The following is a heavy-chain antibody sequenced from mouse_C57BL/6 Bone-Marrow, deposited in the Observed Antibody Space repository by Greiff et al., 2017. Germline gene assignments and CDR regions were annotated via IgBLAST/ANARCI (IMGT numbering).Heavy chain of an antibody. CDR1: GFHIKNTY. D-gene: IGHD2-4*01. V-gene: IGHV14-3*01. CDR3: ARYYDYSCAY. J-gene: IGHJ3*01. CDR2: IDPANGNT. Sequence: VQLQQSVAELVRPGASVKLSCTASGFHIKNTYMHWVKQRPEQGLEWIGRIDPANGNTTYAPKFPGKATITADTSSNTAYLQLSSLTSEDTASYDCARYYDYSCAYWGQGTLVTVSA.